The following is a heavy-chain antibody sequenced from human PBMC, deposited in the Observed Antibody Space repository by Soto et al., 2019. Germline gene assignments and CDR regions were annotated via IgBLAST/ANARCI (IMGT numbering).Heavy chain of an antibody. CDR1: RFTFSDYS. CDR2: ISTSGSTI. CDR3: SRSLDLDGHDRQVDYLDN. V-gene: IGHV3-11*04. D-gene: IGHD1-1*01. Sequence: QVQLVESGGGLVKPGGSLRLSCAASRFTFSDYSMSWIRQAPGRGPEWVSYISTSGSTIFYADSVKGRFTMSRDNTMSLLYLQMNSLRDEDTAIYYCSRSLDLDGHDRQVDYLDNWGQGTQVTVSS. J-gene: IGHJ4*02.